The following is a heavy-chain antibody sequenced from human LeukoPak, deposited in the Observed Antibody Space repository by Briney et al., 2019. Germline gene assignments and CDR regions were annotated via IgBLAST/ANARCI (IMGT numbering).Heavy chain of an antibody. J-gene: IGHJ4*02. V-gene: IGHV3-48*03. CDR3: AKAMGGKYYDILTGYYRELYFDY. CDR1: GFTFSSYE. CDR2: ISSSGSTI. D-gene: IGHD3-9*01. Sequence: GGSLRLSCAASGFTFSSYEMNWVRQAPGKGLEWVSYISSSGSTIYYADSVKGRFTISRDNAKNTLYLQMNSLRAEDTAVYYCAKAMGGKYYDILTGYYRELYFDYWGQGTLVTVSS.